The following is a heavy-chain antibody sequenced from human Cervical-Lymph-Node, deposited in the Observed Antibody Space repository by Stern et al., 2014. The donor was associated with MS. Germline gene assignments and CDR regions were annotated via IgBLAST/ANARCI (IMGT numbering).Heavy chain of an antibody. Sequence: EDQLVETGGGLVKPGGSLRLSCAASGLTFSSYNMNSARQAPGKALEWVSSITSTGYRYNADSLKGRFTISRDNAKNSLYLHMNSLRAEDTAVYYCARDDLRSYYGMDVWGQGTTVTVSS. CDR3: ARDDLRSYYGMDV. J-gene: IGHJ6*02. V-gene: IGHV3-21*01. CDR2: ITSTGYR. CDR1: GLTFSSYN.